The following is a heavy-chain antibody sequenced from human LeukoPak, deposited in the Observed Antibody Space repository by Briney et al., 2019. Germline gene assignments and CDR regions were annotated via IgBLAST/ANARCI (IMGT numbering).Heavy chain of an antibody. CDR2: ISWNSGSI. CDR3: AKDYCSSTSCYQDY. V-gene: IGHV3-9*01. CDR1: GFTFDDYA. J-gene: IGHJ4*02. Sequence: GRSLRLSCAASGFTFDDYAMYWVRQAPGRGLEWVSGISWNSGSIGYADSVKGRFTISRDNAKNSLSLQMNSLRAEDTALYYCAKDYCSSTSCYQDYWGQGTLVTVSS. D-gene: IGHD2-2*01.